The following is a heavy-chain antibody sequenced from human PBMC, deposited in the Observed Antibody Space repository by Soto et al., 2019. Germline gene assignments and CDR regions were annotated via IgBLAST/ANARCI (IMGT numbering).Heavy chain of an antibody. CDR2: ISGSGGSK. CDR3: ARDLAMFGVVPFDF. D-gene: IGHD3-3*02. J-gene: IGHJ4*02. Sequence: EEQLVESGGALEQPGGSLRLSCVGSGFAFSSYAMAWVRQAPGKGLEWVSSISGSGGSKFHADSVKGRFTISRGNSKNTLYLQMDSLRVEDTASYYCARDLAMFGVVPFDFWGQGTRVTVSS. CDR1: GFAFSSYA. V-gene: IGHV3-23*04.